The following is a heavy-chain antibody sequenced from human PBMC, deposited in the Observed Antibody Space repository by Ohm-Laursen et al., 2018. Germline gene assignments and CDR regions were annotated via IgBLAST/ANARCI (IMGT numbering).Heavy chain of an antibody. D-gene: IGHD3/OR15-3a*01. CDR3: AQTWAEVGPRGEYFQH. CDR1: GFTFSSYA. CDR2: ISGSGLNT. Sequence: SLRLSCAASGFTFSSYAMSWVRQAPGKGLEFVSAISGSGLNTYYADSVKSRYTISRDNSKNTHYLQMNSLSAEDTAVYNCAQTWAEVGPRGEYFQHWGQGTLVTVSS. V-gene: IGHV3-23*01. J-gene: IGHJ1*01.